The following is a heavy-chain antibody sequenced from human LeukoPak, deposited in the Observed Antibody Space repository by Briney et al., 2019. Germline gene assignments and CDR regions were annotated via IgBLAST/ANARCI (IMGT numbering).Heavy chain of an antibody. V-gene: IGHV3-30-3*02. CDR2: ISYDGSNK. J-gene: IGHJ4*02. CDR3: ATAPLYSSSWYFRGYFDD. D-gene: IGHD6-13*01. Sequence: PGGSLRLSCAASGFTFSSYAMHWVRQAPGRGLEWVAVISYDGSNKYYADSVKGRFTISRDNPKNTLYLQMNSLRAEDTAVYFCATAPLYSSSWYFRGYFDDWGQGTLVTVSS. CDR1: GFTFSSYA.